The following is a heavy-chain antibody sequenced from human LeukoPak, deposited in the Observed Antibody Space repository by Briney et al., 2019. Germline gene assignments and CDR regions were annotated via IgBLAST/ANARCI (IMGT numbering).Heavy chain of an antibody. V-gene: IGHV4-34*01. J-gene: IGHJ4*02. CDR3: AKEDYGYNEYYFDY. D-gene: IGHD4-17*01. Sequence: SETLSLTCAVYGGSFSGYYWSWIRQPPGKGLEWIGEINHSGSTNYNPSLKSRVTISVDTSKNQFSLKLSSVTAADRALYFCAKEDYGYNEYYFDYWGQGTLVTVSS. CDR2: INHSGST. CDR1: GGSFSGYY.